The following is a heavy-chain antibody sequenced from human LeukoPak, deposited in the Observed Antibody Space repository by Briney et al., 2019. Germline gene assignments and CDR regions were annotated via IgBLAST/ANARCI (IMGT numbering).Heavy chain of an antibody. V-gene: IGHV3-23*01. Sequence: QSGGSLRLSCAVSGITLSNYGMSWVRQAPGKGLEWVAGISDSGGSTKYADSVKGRFTISRDNPKNTLSLQMSSLRAEDTAVYFCAKRGLVIRVFLVGFHKEAYYFDSWGQGALVTVSS. D-gene: IGHD2-21*01. CDR3: AKRGLVIRVFLVGFHKEAYYFDS. CDR1: GITLSNYG. J-gene: IGHJ4*02. CDR2: ISDSGGST.